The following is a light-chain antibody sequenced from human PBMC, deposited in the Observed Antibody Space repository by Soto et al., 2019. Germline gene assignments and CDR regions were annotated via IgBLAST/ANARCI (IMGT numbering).Light chain of an antibody. CDR2: EVS. V-gene: IGLV2-23*02. CDR3: CAYAVCKD. CDR1: SSDVGSYSL. J-gene: IGLJ1*01. Sequence: QSALSQPASLAGSPGQSITISCSGTSSDVGSYSLVSWYQQRPGKAPKLMIYEVSKRPSGVSNRFSGSKSGNTASLTISGLQAEDVADYYGCAYAVCKDFAIWTKVTVL.